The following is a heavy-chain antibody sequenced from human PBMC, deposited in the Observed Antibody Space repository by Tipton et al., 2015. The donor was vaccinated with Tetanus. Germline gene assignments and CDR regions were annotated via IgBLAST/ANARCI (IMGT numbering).Heavy chain of an antibody. D-gene: IGHD6-19*01. CDR1: GYTFTHYG. CDR3: ARDRAVPVQAYGTDV. J-gene: IGHJ6*02. V-gene: IGHV1-18*01. Sequence: QSGPEVKKPGASVKVSCKASGYTFTHYGISWVRQAPGQGLEWVGWISPFTGDTEYAQNLQDRLILTTETSTATAYVEVRSLPSDDSAVYYCARDRAVPVQAYGTDVWGQGTSVTVSS. CDR2: ISPFTGDT.